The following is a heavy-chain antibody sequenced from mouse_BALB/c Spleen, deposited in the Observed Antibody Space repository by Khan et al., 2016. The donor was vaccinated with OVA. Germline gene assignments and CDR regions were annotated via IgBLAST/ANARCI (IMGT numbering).Heavy chain of an antibody. CDR2: INPSNGGS. CDR3: TRSGYGGFAY. V-gene: IGHV1S81*02. J-gene: IGHJ3*01. D-gene: IGHD3-1*01. CDR1: GYTFTSYY. Sequence: QVQLQQPGAELVKPGASVKLSCKASGYTFTSYYMYWVKQRPGQDLEWIGGINPSNGGSNFNEKFKTKATLTVDKSSSTANMQLSSLTSEDSAVYYCTRSGYGGFAYWGQGTLVTVSA.